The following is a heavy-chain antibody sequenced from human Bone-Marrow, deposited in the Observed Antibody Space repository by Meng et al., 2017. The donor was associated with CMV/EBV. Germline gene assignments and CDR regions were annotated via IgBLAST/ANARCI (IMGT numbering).Heavy chain of an antibody. Sequence: ASVKVSCKTSGYNLIDYYVHWVRQAPGQGLEWMGWINPNSGGTNYAQKFQGRVTMTRDTSISTAYMELSRLRSDDTAVYYCTSGDWGAFDIWGQGTMVTVSS. J-gene: IGHJ3*02. V-gene: IGHV1-2*02. CDR2: INPNSGGT. D-gene: IGHD2-21*02. CDR3: TSGDWGAFDI. CDR1: GYNLIDYY.